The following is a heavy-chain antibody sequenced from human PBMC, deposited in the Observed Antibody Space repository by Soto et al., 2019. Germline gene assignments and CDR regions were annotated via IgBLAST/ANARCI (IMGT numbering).Heavy chain of an antibody. Sequence: QVQLVQSGAEEKKPGASVKVSCKASGYTFTSYAMHWVRQAPGQRLEWMGWINAGNGNTKYSQKFQGRVTITRDTSASTAYMELSSLRSEDTAVYYCARSSGWYVWFDPWGQGPLVTVSS. D-gene: IGHD6-13*01. J-gene: IGHJ5*02. CDR1: GYTFTSYA. V-gene: IGHV1-3*05. CDR3: ARSSGWYVWFDP. CDR2: INAGNGNT.